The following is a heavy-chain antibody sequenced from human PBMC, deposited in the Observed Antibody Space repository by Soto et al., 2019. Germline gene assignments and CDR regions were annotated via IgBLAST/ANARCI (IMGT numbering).Heavy chain of an antibody. CDR2: IKSKTDGGTT. CDR1: GFTFSNAW. V-gene: IGHV3-15*07. D-gene: IGHD2-15*01. CDR3: TTENCSGGSCYLDLYYYYGMDV. J-gene: IGHJ6*02. Sequence: GGSLRLSCAASGFTFSNAWMNWVRQAPGKGLEWVGRIKSKTDGGTTDYAAPVKGRFTISRDDSKNTLYLQMNSLKTEDTAVYYCTTENCSGGSCYLDLYYYYGMDVWGQGTTVTVSS.